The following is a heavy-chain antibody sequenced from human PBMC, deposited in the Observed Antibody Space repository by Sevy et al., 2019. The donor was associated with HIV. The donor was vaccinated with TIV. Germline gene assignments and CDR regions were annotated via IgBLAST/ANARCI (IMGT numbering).Heavy chain of an antibody. D-gene: IGHD2-21*01. J-gene: IGHJ4*02. CDR2: IKQDGSQK. Sequence: GGSLRLSCAASGFTFTDYYMGWVRQAPGKGLEWVANIKQDGSQKNYLDSVKGRFTISRDNAKNSLYLQMNRLRVDDTAVYYCARELWSGDYWGQGTLVTVSS. V-gene: IGHV3-7*01. CDR1: GFTFTDYY. CDR3: ARELWSGDY.